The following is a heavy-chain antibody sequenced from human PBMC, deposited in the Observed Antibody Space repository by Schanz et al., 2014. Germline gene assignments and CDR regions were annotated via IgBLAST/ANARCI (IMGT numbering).Heavy chain of an antibody. J-gene: IGHJ4*02. V-gene: IGHV3-74*01. CDR3: VRDTDYHFDY. CDR1: GFTFSSYW. Sequence: EVRLVESGGGLVQSGGSLRLSCAASGFTFSSYWMHWVRQAPGKGLVWVSRINSDGRSTNYADSVKGRFTISRDNAKNALYLQMNSLRAEDTAVYYCVRDTDYHFDYWGQGTLVTVSS. CDR2: INSDGRST. D-gene: IGHD4-17*01.